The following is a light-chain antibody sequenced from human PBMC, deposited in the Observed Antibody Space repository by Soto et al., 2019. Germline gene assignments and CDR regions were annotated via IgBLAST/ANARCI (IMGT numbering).Light chain of an antibody. CDR3: QLYNNWPRT. CDR1: QSVSSN. J-gene: IGKJ1*01. V-gene: IGKV3-15*01. Sequence: EIVMTQSPATLSVSPGERATLSCRASQSVSSNLAWYQQKPGQAPRLLIYGASTRATGIPARFSGSGSGTEFTLTNRSLQSEHFAVYYCQLYNNWPRTFGQGTKVEIK. CDR2: GAS.